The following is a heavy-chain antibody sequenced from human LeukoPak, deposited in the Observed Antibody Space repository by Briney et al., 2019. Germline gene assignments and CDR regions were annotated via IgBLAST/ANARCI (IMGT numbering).Heavy chain of an antibody. Sequence: PGGSLRLSCAASGFTFSSYAMSRVRQAPGKGLEGVSAISGSGGSTYYADSVKGRFTISRDNSKNTLYLQMNSLRAEDTAVYYCAKDEGRSGQYSLGFDYWGQGTLVTVSS. V-gene: IGHV3-23*01. CDR3: AKDEGRSGQYSLGFDY. CDR2: ISGSGGST. J-gene: IGHJ4*02. D-gene: IGHD2-15*01. CDR1: GFTFSSYA.